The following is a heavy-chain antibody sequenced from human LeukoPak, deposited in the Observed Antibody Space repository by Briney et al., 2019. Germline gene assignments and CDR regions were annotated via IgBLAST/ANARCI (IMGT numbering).Heavy chain of an antibody. Sequence: PGGSLRLSCAASGFTFSDTWMHWVRQVPGKGLEWVSYIYNSENPIKYADSVKGRFTISRDNAKKSLYLQMNSLRVEDTAIYYCARVGYSSSWHSGSAFDFWGQGTVVTVSS. V-gene: IGHV3-48*01. J-gene: IGHJ3*01. CDR2: IYNSENPI. D-gene: IGHD6-13*01. CDR3: ARVGYSSSWHSGSAFDF. CDR1: GFTFSDTW.